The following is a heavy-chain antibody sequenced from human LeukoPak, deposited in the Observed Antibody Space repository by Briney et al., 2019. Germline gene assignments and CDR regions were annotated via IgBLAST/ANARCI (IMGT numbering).Heavy chain of an antibody. CDR3: ARDDSSADAFDI. Sequence: GASVKVSCTASGYTFTSYDINWVRQATGQGLEWMGWMNPNSGNTGYAQKFQGRVTITRNTSISTAYMELSSLRSEDTAVYYCARDDSSADAFDIWGQGTMVTVSS. V-gene: IGHV1-8*03. CDR2: MNPNSGNT. CDR1: GYTFTSYD. J-gene: IGHJ3*02. D-gene: IGHD3-22*01.